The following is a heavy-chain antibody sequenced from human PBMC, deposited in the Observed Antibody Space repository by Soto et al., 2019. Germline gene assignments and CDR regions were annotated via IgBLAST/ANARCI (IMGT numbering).Heavy chain of an antibody. V-gene: IGHV4-39*01. Sequence: QLQLQESGPRLVRPSETLSLTCTVSGASVNTDNYWGWVRQTPGKGLEWIGGVHYTGSTYYSSTLKSRVTISMDTSKNQLSLNLRSVTAADTAMYYCVKHELWLLRLTWCQGTLGTVSS. CDR2: VHYTGST. D-gene: IGHD3-22*01. CDR3: VKHELWLLRLT. J-gene: IGHJ5*02. CDR1: GASVNTDNY.